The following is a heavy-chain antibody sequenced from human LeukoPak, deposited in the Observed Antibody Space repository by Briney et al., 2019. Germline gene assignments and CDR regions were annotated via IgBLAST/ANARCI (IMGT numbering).Heavy chain of an antibody. CDR2: IKQDGSEK. CDR3: ASWPSYARHFDY. J-gene: IGHJ4*02. V-gene: IGHV3-7*01. CDR1: GFTFSSDW. Sequence: GGSLRLSCAASGFTFSSDWMSWVRQAPGKGLEWVANIKQDGSEKYYVDSVKGRFTISRDNAKNSLYLQMNSPRAEDTAVYYCASWPSYARHFDYWGQGTLVTVSS.